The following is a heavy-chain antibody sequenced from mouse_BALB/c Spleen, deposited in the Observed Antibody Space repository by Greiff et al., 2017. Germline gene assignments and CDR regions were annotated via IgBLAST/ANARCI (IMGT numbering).Heavy chain of an antibody. D-gene: IGHD1-1*01. J-gene: IGHJ1*01. V-gene: IGHV14-3*02. CDR2: IDPANGNT. Sequence: VQLQQSGAELVKPGASVKLSCTASGFNIKDTYMHWVKQRPEQGLEWIGRIDPANGNTKYDPKFQGKATITADTSSNTAYLQLSSLTSEDTAVYYCARRDYGYWYFDVWGAGTTVTVSS. CDR3: ARRDYGYWYFDV. CDR1: GFNIKDTY.